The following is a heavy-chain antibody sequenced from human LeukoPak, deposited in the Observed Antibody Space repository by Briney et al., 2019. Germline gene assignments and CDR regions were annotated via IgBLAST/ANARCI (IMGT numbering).Heavy chain of an antibody. Sequence: GGSLRLSCAASGFTFSSYAMSWVRQAPGKGLEWVSAISGSGGSTYYAGSVKGRFTISRDNSKNTLYLQMNSLRAEDTAVYYCARAHMTGGLEGYWGQGTLVTVSS. CDR3: ARAHMTGGLEGY. V-gene: IGHV3-23*01. CDR2: ISGSGGST. D-gene: IGHD3-16*01. CDR1: GFTFSSYA. J-gene: IGHJ4*02.